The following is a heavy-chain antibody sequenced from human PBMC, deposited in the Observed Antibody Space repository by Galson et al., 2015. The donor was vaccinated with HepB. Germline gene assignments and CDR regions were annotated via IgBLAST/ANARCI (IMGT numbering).Heavy chain of an antibody. CDR2: IYWDDDK. CDR3: AHGGPYWYFDL. J-gene: IGHJ2*01. Sequence: PALVKPTQTLTLTCTFSGFSLRTSGVGVGWIRQPPGKALEWLALIYWDDDKRYSPSLKSRLTITKDTSKNQVVLTMTNMDPVDTATYYCAHGGPYWYFDLWGRGTLVTVSS. CDR1: GFSLRTSGVG. V-gene: IGHV2-5*02.